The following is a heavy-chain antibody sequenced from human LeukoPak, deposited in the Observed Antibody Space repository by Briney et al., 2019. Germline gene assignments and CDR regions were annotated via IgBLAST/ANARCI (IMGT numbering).Heavy chain of an antibody. J-gene: IGHJ4*02. D-gene: IGHD2-2*01. CDR3: AKDWGRYCSSTSCYLHY. CDR1: GFTVSSYG. CDR2: IRYDGSNK. Sequence: GGSLRLSCAASGFTVSSYGMHWVRQAAGKGLEWVAFIRYDGSNKYYADSVKGRFTISRDNSKNTLYLQMNSLRAEDTAVYYCAKDWGRYCSSTSCYLHYWGQGTLVTVSS. V-gene: IGHV3-30*02.